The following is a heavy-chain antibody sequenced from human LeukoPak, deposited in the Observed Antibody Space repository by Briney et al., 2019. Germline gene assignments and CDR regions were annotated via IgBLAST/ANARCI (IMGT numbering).Heavy chain of an antibody. CDR1: GGTFSSYA. CDR2: IIPIFGTA. V-gene: IGHV1-69*06. J-gene: IGHJ4*02. Sequence: SVKGSCKASGGTFSSYAISWVRQAPGQGLEWMGGIIPIFGTANYAQKFQGRVTITADKSTSTAYMELSSLRSEDTAVYYCASILGYCSGGSCCLDYWGQGTLVTVSS. CDR3: ASILGYCSGGSCCLDY. D-gene: IGHD2-15*01.